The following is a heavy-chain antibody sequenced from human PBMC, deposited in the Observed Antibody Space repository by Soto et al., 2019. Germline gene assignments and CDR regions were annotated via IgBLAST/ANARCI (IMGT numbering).Heavy chain of an antibody. CDR1: GWSFSGYY. CDR2: INHSGST. Sequence: PSETLSLTCAVYGWSFSGYYWSWFRPPPGKGLEWIGEINHSGSTNYNPSLKSRVTISVDTSKNQFSLKLSSVTAADTAVYYCATNPYSSSQKGYVYWGQGTLVTVSS. CDR3: ATNPYSSSQKGYVY. V-gene: IGHV4-34*01. D-gene: IGHD6-13*01. J-gene: IGHJ4*02.